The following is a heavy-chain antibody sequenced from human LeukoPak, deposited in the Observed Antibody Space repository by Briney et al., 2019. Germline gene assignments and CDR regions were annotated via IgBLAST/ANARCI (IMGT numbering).Heavy chain of an antibody. V-gene: IGHV1-69*13. D-gene: IGHD3-22*01. CDR3: ARDYYDSSGYYSRPLDY. J-gene: IGHJ4*02. CDR1: GYTFTSYG. Sequence: GASVKVSCKASGYTFTSYGISWVRQAPGQGLEWMGGIIPIFGTANYARKFQGRVTITADESTSTAYMELSSLRSEDTAVYYCARDYYDSSGYYSRPLDYWGQGTLVTVSS. CDR2: IIPIFGTA.